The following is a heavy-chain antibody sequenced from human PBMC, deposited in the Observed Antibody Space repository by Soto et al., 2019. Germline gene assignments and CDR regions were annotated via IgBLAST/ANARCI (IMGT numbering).Heavy chain of an antibody. J-gene: IGHJ4*02. CDR1: GGTFSSYT. CDR2: IIPILGIA. CDR3: AREEYYYGAGAFFDY. D-gene: IGHD3-10*01. Sequence: QVQLVQSGAEVKKPGSSVKVSCKASGGTFSSYTISWVRQAPGQGLEWMGRIIPILGIANYAQKVQGRVTNTADKSTSTAYMELSSLRSEDSAVYYCAREEYYYGAGAFFDYWGQGTLVTVSS. V-gene: IGHV1-69*08.